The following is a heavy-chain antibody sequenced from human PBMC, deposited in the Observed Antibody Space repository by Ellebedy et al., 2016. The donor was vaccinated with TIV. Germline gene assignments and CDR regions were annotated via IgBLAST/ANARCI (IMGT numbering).Heavy chain of an antibody. CDR2: ISYDGSNK. CDR1: GFTFSSYG. J-gene: IGHJ4*02. D-gene: IGHD6-19*01. Sequence: PGGSLRLSCAASGFTFSSYGMHWVRQAPGKGLEWVAVISYDGSNKYYADSVKGRFTISRDNSKNTLYLQMNSLRAEDTAVYYCAKALSSGWSLPFDYWGQGTLVTVSS. CDR3: AKALSSGWSLPFDY. V-gene: IGHV3-30*18.